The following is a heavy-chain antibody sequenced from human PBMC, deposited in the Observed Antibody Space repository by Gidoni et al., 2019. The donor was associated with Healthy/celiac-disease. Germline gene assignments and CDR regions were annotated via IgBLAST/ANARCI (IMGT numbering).Heavy chain of an antibody. V-gene: IGHV1-18*01. J-gene: IGHJ6*02. Sequence: GISWVRQAPGQGLEWMGWISAYNGNTNYAQKLQGRVTMTTDTSTSTAYMELRSLRSDDTAVYYCARDQGYCSSTSCYSRYYYYGMDVWGQGTTVTVSS. CDR1: G. CDR2: ISAYNGNT. D-gene: IGHD2-2*01. CDR3: ARDQGYCSSTSCYSRYYYYGMDV.